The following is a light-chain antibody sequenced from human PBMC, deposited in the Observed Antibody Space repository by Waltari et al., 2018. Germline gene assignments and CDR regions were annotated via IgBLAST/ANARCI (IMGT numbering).Light chain of an antibody. V-gene: IGKV1-12*01. Sequence: EIQMTQSPSSVSSSVGDRITLTCRAGQDISSALAWYQQKPGQAPNLLIYAVSSLQSGVPSRFSGSGSGTDFTLTISSLQPEALATYYCQQGSSFPPTFGQGTKVEIK. CDR1: QDISSA. CDR2: AVS. CDR3: QQGSSFPPT. J-gene: IGKJ1*01.